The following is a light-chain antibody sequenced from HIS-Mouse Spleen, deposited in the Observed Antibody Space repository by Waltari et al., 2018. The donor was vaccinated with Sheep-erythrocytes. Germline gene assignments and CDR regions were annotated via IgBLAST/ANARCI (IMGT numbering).Light chain of an antibody. CDR3: QQYNNWPPPYT. Sequence: EIVMTQSPATLSVSPGERATLSCRASQSVSSNLAWYQQKPGQAPRLLIYGASTRATGSPARFGGSGSRTEFTLTISSMQSEDFAVYYCQQYNNWPPPYTFGQGTKLEIK. CDR1: QSVSSN. J-gene: IGKJ2*01. CDR2: GAS. V-gene: IGKV3-15*01.